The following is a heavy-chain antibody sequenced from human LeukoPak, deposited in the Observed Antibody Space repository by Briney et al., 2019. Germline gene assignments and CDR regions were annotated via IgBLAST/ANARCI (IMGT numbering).Heavy chain of an antibody. CDR1: GYTFTNYY. Sequence: ASVKVSCKASGYTFTNYYMHWVRQAPGQGLEWMGIINPSGGATSYAQKFQGRVTMTEDTSTDTAYMELSSLRSEDTAVYYCATLNPLTTVVTPSYFDYWGQGTLVTVSS. CDR3: ATLNPLTTVVTPSYFDY. CDR2: INPSGGAT. D-gene: IGHD4-23*01. V-gene: IGHV1-46*01. J-gene: IGHJ4*02.